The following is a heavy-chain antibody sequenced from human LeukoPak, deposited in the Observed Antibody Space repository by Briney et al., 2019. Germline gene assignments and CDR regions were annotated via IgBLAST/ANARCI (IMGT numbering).Heavy chain of an antibody. D-gene: IGHD3-3*01. J-gene: IGHJ3*02. CDR1: GFTFSSYA. CDR2: IWYDGSNK. V-gene: IGHV3-33*08. CDR3: ARIYYDFWSGPGDAFDI. Sequence: GGSLRLSCAASGFTFSSYAMHWVRQAPGKGLEWVAVIWYDGSNKYYADSVKGRFTISRDNSKNTLYLQMNSLRAEDTAVYYCARIYYDFWSGPGDAFDIWGQGTMVTVSS.